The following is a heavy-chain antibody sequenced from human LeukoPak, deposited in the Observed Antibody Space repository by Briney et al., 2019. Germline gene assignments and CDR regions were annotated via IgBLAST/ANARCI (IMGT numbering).Heavy chain of an antibody. Sequence: SGGSLRLSCAASGFTFSWYGMDWVRQAPGKGLEWVAFIWRDSTNIYYTYSMKGRFTTSRVNANHTLYLQMNSLRPEDTAVHYCARGNVVGSSGSRCIMEGHFDYWGREALVTVP. CDR1: GFTFSWYG. J-gene: IGHJ4*02. CDR2: IWRDSTNI. D-gene: IGHD2-15*01. V-gene: IGHV3-33*07. CDR3: ARGNVVGSSGSRCIMEGHFDY.